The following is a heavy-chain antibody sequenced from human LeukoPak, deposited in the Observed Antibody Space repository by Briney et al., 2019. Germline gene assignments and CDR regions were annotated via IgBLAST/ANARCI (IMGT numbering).Heavy chain of an antibody. CDR3: ARGPPNWGYDY. CDR2: MSPNSGDT. D-gene: IGHD7-27*01. V-gene: IGHV1-8*01. Sequence: GASVKVSCTASGYTFTSCDFNWVRQATGQRPEWMGWMSPNSGDTGYAQKFQDRVTMTRNTSISTAYMELSSLRSDDTAVYYCARGPPNWGYDYWGPGTLVTVSS. J-gene: IGHJ4*02. CDR1: GYTFTSCD.